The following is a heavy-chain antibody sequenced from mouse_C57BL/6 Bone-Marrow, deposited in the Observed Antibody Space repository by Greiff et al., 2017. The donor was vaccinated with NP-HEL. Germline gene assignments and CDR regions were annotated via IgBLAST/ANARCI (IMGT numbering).Heavy chain of an antibody. D-gene: IGHD1-1*01. Sequence: EVHLVESEGGLVQPGSSMKLSCTASGFTFSDYYMAWVRQVPEKGLEWVANINYDGSSTYYLDSLKSRFIISRDNAKNILYLQMSSLKSEDTATYYCARDNGHGSSWGYAMDYWGQGTSVTVSS. J-gene: IGHJ4*01. CDR3: ARDNGHGSSWGYAMDY. CDR2: INYDGSST. CDR1: GFTFSDYY. V-gene: IGHV5-16*01.